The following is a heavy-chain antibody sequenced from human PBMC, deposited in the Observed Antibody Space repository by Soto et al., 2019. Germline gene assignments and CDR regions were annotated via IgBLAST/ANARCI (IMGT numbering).Heavy chain of an antibody. CDR1: GFTFSSYA. CDR2: ISGSGGST. J-gene: IGHJ5*02. D-gene: IGHD2-15*01. CDR3: AKRPGWGYCSGGSCYSPNWFDP. Sequence: GSLRLSCAASGFTFSSYAMSWVRQAPGKGLEWVSAISGSGGSTYYADSVKGRFTISRDNSKNTLYLQMNSLRAEDTAVYYCAKRPGWGYCSGGSCYSPNWFDPWGQGTLVTVSS. V-gene: IGHV3-23*01.